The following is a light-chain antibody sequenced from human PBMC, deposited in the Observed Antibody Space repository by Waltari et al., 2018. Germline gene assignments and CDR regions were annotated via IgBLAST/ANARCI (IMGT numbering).Light chain of an antibody. CDR3: QQANSFPIT. Sequence: DIQMTQSPSMLSASVGDRVTITCRASQSIRGWLAWYQIKPGLAPKLLIYDAPNLGDGIPSRFSGSGFGTNFTLTISSLQPEDFATYYCQQANSFPITFGQGTRLEIK. CDR2: DAP. CDR1: QSIRGW. V-gene: IGKV1-12*01. J-gene: IGKJ5*01.